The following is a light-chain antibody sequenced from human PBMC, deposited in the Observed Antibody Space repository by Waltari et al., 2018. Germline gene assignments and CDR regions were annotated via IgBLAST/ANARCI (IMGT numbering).Light chain of an antibody. Sequence: DIQMTQSPSSVSASAGDRVIITCRAGQDISRWLAWYQQTPGKAPKFLIYDASTLQSGVPSRFSGTGSGTEFTLTISSLQPEDFATYYCQHGNTFPLTFGGGTKVEIK. V-gene: IGKV1-12*01. J-gene: IGKJ4*01. CDR1: QDISRW. CDR2: DAS. CDR3: QHGNTFPLT.